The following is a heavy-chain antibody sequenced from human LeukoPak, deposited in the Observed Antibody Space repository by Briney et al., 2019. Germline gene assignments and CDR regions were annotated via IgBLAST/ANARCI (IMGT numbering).Heavy chain of an antibody. V-gene: IGHV4-30-4*08. CDR1: GGSISSGDYY. CDR2: IYYSGST. D-gene: IGHD3-9*01. J-gene: IGHJ3*02. CDR3: ARAYDILTGSDFDI. Sequence: SETLSLTCTVSGGSISSGDYYWSWIRQPPGKGLEWIGYIYYSGSTYYNPSLKSRVTISVDTSKNQFSLKLSSVTAADTAVYYCARAYDILTGSDFDIWGQGTMVTVSS.